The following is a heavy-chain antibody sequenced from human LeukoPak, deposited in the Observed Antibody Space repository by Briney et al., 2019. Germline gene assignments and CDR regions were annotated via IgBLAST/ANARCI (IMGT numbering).Heavy chain of an antibody. V-gene: IGHV4-61*02. CDR2: IYTSGST. D-gene: IGHD5-18*01. Sequence: SQTLSLTCNVSGDSISSGSYYWSWIRQPAGKGLEWVGRIYTSGSTNYNPSLKSRVTMSVDTSKNQFSLKLSSVTAADTAVYYCARVGVDTAMVGDAFDIWGQGTMVTVSS. J-gene: IGHJ3*02. CDR1: GDSISSGSYY. CDR3: ARVGVDTAMVGDAFDI.